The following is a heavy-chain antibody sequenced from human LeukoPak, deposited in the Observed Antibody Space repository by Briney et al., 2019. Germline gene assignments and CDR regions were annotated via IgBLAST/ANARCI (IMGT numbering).Heavy chain of an antibody. CDR2: FSGSGGST. D-gene: IGHD3-10*01. CDR1: GFTFCSYA. J-gene: IGHJ4*02. Sequence: WGSLRLSCSAPGFTFCSYALSWVRPAPGKGLGWVFAFSGSGGSTYYADSVKGRFTISRDNSKNTLYLQMNSLRAEDTAVYYCAKDLMVQGVIITPLFDYWGQGTLVTVSS. CDR3: AKDLMVQGVIITPLFDY. V-gene: IGHV3-23*01.